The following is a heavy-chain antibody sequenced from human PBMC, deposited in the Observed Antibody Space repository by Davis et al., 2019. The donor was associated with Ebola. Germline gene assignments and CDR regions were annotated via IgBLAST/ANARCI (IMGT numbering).Heavy chain of an antibody. Sequence: SVKVSCKASGYTFTSYDINWVRQATGQGLEWMGWMNPNSGNTGYAQKFQGRVTMTRNTSISTAYMELSSLRSEDTAVYYCARGYDFWSGYYRSEDYYYGMDVWGQGTTVTVSS. V-gene: IGHV1-8*01. CDR2: MNPNSGNT. CDR3: ARGYDFWSGYYRSEDYYYGMDV. CDR1: GYTFTSYD. D-gene: IGHD3-3*01. J-gene: IGHJ6*02.